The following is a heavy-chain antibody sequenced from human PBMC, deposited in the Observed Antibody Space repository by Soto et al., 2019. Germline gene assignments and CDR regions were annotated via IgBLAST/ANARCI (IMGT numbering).Heavy chain of an antibody. J-gene: IGHJ3*01. CDR2: IYQSGST. CDR1: GGSINSSNW. V-gene: IGHV4-4*02. D-gene: IGHD3-22*01. CDR3: ARRFFYENQGVFDV. Sequence: PSETLSPTCAVSGGSINSSNWWSWVRQSPGKGLEWMGEIYQSGSTKYNPSFRSRFTVSIDKPKSQFSLKLTSVTAADSAVYYCARRFFYENQGVFDVWDQGTKVTVSS.